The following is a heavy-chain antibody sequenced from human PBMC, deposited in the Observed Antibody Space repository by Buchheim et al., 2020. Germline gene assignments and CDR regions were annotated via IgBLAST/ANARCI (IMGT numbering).Heavy chain of an antibody. CDR2: IIPIFGTP. V-gene: IGHV1-69*01. J-gene: IGHJ4*02. CDR3: ARESLEYCSGGSCFRGFDY. Sequence: QVQLVQSGAEVKKPGSSVKVSCKASGDTFSSYALSWVRQAPGQGLEWMGGIIPIFGTPNYAQNFQGRVTITADESTSTAYMELSSLRSEDTAVYYCARESLEYCSGGSCFRGFDYWGQGTL. CDR1: GDTFSSYA. D-gene: IGHD2-15*01.